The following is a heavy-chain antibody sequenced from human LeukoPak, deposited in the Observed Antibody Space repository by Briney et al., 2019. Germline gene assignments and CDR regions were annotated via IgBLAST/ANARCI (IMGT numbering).Heavy chain of an antibody. V-gene: IGHV1-69*13. CDR2: IIPLFRSA. J-gene: IGHJ4*02. CDR3: ARAQYNTWPPAPIDY. Sequence: SVKVSCKASGGTFSSYAISWVRQAPGQGLEWMGEIIPLFRSATYAQQFQGRVTITADESTTTAFMELSSLRSDDTAVYYCARAQYNTWPPAPIDYWGQGTLVTVSS. D-gene: IGHD1-1*01. CDR1: GGTFSSYA.